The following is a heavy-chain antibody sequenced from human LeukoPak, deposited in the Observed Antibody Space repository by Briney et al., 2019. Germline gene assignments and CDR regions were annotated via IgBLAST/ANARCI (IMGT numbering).Heavy chain of an antibody. CDR3: ATELRWKDH. CDR2: MKPNSGNT. J-gene: IGHJ4*02. Sequence: ASVKVSCKASGYTFTNYDINWVRQATGQGLEWMGYMKPNSGNTGYAQKFQGRVTMTRNTSISTAYMELSSLRSEDAAVYYCATELRWKDHWGQGTLVTVSS. V-gene: IGHV1-8*01. CDR1: GYTFTNYD. D-gene: IGHD4-23*01.